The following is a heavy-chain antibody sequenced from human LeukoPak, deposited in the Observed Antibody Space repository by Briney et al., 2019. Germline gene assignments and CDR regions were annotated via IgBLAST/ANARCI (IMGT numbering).Heavy chain of an antibody. D-gene: IGHD2-2*01. CDR3: ARVAKYCSSTSCKWYYFDY. V-gene: IGHV4-4*07. Sequence: SETLSLTCTVSGGSISSYYWSWIRQPAGKGLEWIGRIYTSGSTNYNPSLKSRVTMSVDTSKNQFSLKLSSVTAADTAVYYCARVAKYCSSTSCKWYYFDYWGQGTLVTVSS. CDR1: GGSISSYY. J-gene: IGHJ4*02. CDR2: IYTSGST.